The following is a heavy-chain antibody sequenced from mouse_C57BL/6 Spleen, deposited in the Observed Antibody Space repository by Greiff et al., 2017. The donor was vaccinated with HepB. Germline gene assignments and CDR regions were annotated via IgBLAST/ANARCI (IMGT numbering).Heavy chain of an antibody. D-gene: IGHD2-3*01. CDR1: GFSLTSYA. J-gene: IGHJ4*01. V-gene: IGHV2-9-1*01. Sequence: VKLQESGPGLVAPSQSLSITCTVSGFSLTSYAISWVRQPPGKGLEWLGVIWTGGGTNYNSALKSRLSISKDNSKSQVFLKMNSLQTDDTARYYCARWVYDGYYGYAMDYWGQGTSVTVSS. CDR2: IWTGGGT. CDR3: ARWVYDGYYGYAMDY.